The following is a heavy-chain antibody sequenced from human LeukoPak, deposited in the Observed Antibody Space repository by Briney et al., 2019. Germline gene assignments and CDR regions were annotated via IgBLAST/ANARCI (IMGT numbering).Heavy chain of an antibody. CDR2: IKQDGSEK. Sequence: GGSLGLSCAASGCTFSSYWMSWVRQAPGKGLEWVANIKQDGSEKYHVDSVKGRFTISRDNAKNSLYLQMNSLRAEDTAVYYCARGYSGYVNWGQGTLVTVSS. CDR1: GCTFSSYW. V-gene: IGHV3-7*05. CDR3: ARGYSGYVN. J-gene: IGHJ4*02. D-gene: IGHD5-12*01.